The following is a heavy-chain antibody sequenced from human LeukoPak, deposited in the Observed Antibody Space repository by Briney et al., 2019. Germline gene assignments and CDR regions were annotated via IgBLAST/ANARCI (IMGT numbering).Heavy chain of an antibody. CDR2: IIPIFGTV. Sequence: GASVKVSCKASGGTFSSYAISWVRQAPGQGLEWMGGIIPIFGTVNYAQKFQGRVTITADESTSTAYMELSSLRSEDTAVYYCARVLDGDYVGFDYWGQGTLVTVSS. CDR3: ARVLDGDYVGFDY. V-gene: IGHV1-69*13. J-gene: IGHJ4*02. D-gene: IGHD4-17*01. CDR1: GGTFSSYA.